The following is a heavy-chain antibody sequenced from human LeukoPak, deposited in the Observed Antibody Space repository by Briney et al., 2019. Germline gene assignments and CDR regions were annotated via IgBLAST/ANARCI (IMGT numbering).Heavy chain of an antibody. CDR2: INHSGSH. CDR3: ARGGGYSYDY. J-gene: IGHJ4*02. D-gene: IGHD5-18*01. CDR1: GGSFSGYY. V-gene: IGHV4-34*01. Sequence: SETLSLTCAVYGGSFSGYYCSGIRQPPAKGLEWIGEINHSGSHNYNPTLKSRLTIPVETSKNQHSLKLSSVTAAETPVYCGARGGGYSYDYWGQGTLVTVSS.